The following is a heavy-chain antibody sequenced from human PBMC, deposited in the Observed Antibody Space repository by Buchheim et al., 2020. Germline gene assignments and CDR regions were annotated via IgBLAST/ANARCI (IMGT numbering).Heavy chain of an antibody. V-gene: IGHV4-30-2*05. CDR1: GGSISSGGYS. CDR3: ARHYDILTGYTDDYYFDY. J-gene: IGHJ4*02. D-gene: IGHD3-9*01. CDR2: IYYSGST. Sequence: QLQLQESGSGLVKPSQTLSLTCAVSGGSISSGGYSWSWIRQPPGKGLEWIGYIYYSGSTYYNPSLKSRVTISVDTSKNQFSLKLSSVTAADTAVYYCARHYDILTGYTDDYYFDYWGQGTL.